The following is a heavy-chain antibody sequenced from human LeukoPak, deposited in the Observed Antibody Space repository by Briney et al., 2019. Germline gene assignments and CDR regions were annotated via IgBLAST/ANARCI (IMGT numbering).Heavy chain of an antibody. J-gene: IGHJ4*02. CDR2: NQYSGNT. CDR1: VGSISPHL. CDR3: ARHVLRGGTVFDV. D-gene: IGHD2-8*01. V-gene: IGHV4-59*08. Sequence: SDTLSLTCTVSVGSISPHLWSWIRQPPGQGLEWIGYNQYSGNTHYNPSLESRATISVDTSPYQVSRNLISVTAADSAVYYCARHVLRGGTVFDVGGQGTLVTVSS.